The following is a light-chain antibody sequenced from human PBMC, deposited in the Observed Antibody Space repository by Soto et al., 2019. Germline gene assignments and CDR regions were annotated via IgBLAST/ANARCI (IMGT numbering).Light chain of an antibody. V-gene: IGKV3-20*01. CDR3: QQYGSSPYT. CDR2: GAS. J-gene: IGKJ2*01. CDR1: QSVSSSY. Sequence: EIVLTQSPGTLSLSPGERATLSCRASQSVSSSYLAWYQQKPGQAPRLLIYGASSRATGIPDRFSGSGSGTDFTITISRLEPEDFAVYYCQQYGSSPYTFGQATKQEIK.